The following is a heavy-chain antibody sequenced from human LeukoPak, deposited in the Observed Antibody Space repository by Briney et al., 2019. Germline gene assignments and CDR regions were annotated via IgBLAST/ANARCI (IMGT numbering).Heavy chain of an antibody. CDR3: AKGDGGSSSWYDFYFYGVDV. Sequence: PGGSLRLSCVVSGFTFSNYAMHWVRQAPGKGLEGVAVISNDGSKRHYADAVKGRLSISRDNSKNALSLQFNSLRGDDTAVYYCAKGDGGSSSWYDFYFYGVDVWGKGTAVTVSS. CDR1: GFTFSNYA. J-gene: IGHJ6*04. D-gene: IGHD6-13*01. V-gene: IGHV3-30*18. CDR2: ISNDGSKR.